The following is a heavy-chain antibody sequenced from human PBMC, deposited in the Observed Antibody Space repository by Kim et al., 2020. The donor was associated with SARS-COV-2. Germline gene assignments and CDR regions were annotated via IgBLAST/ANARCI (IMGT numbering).Heavy chain of an antibody. Sequence: GGSLRLSCAASGFTFNNYAMSWVRQAPGKGLEWVSGLRDSGGSTKYADSVKGRFSVSRDNSKNTLYLQMDSLRAEDTAVYYCAKVTSGASGWFEYXXHWGRGTXXTXSS. CDR3: AKVTSGASGWFEYXXH. V-gene: IGHV3-23*01. CDR2: LRDSGGST. J-gene: IGHJ1*01. D-gene: IGHD6-19*01. CDR1: GFTFNNYA.